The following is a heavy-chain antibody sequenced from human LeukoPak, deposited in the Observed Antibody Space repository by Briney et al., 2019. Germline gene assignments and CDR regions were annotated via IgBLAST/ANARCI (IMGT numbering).Heavy chain of an antibody. CDR2: ISSSSSYI. CDR3: ARDLTAYDICRSFDP. D-gene: IGHD3-22*01. J-gene: IGHJ5*02. CDR1: GFTFSSYS. Sequence: GGSLRLSCAASGFTFSSYSMNWVRQAPGKGLEWVSSISSSSSYIYYADSVKGRFTISRDNAKNSLYLQMNSLRAEDTAVYYCARDLTAYDICRSFDPWGHGTLVTVSS. V-gene: IGHV3-21*01.